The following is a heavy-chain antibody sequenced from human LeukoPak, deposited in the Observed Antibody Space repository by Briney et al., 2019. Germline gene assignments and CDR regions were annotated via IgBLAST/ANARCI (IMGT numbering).Heavy chain of an antibody. D-gene: IGHD6-6*01. V-gene: IGHV4-34*01. Sequence: PSETPSLTCTVYGGSFSGYYWSWIRQPPGKGLEWIGEINHSGSTNYNPSLKSRVTISVDTSKNQFSLKLSSVTAADTAVYYCARYSSSESLDYWGQGTLVTVSS. CDR2: INHSGST. J-gene: IGHJ4*02. CDR1: GGSFSGYY. CDR3: ARYSSSESLDY.